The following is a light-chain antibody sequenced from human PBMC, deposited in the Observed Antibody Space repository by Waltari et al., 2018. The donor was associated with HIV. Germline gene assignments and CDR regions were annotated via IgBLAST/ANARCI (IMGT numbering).Light chain of an antibody. CDR1: RSVGSS. J-gene: IGKJ1*01. CDR2: GAS. Sequence: EVVMTQSPATLLESPGKTANLSCRASRSVGSSLAWYHQKPGRGPRLLIYGASSRASDGPPTFSGSGAGTDFSLSISSLRSDDLGIYYCQQYNTWPLTFGRGTTVEIK. V-gene: IGKV3-15*01. CDR3: QQYNTWPLT.